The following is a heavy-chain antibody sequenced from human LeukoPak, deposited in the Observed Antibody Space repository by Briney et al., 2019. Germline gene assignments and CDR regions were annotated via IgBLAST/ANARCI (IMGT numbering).Heavy chain of an antibody. CDR2: ITWDGGST. Sequence: GGSLRLSCAASGFTFDDYAMHWVRQAPGKVLEWVSLITWDGGSTYYADSVKGRFTISRDNARNSLYLQMNSLRAEDTAVYYCVRGKANYGSGSDVWGKGTTVTVSS. D-gene: IGHD3-10*01. V-gene: IGHV3-43D*03. J-gene: IGHJ6*04. CDR1: GFTFDDYA. CDR3: VRGKANYGSGSDV.